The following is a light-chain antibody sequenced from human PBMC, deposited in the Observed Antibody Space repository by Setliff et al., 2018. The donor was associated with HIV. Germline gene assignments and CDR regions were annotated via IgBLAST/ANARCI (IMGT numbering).Light chain of an antibody. V-gene: IGLV9-49*01. CDR3: GADHGSGSNFVYV. Sequence: QSVLTQPPSASASLGASVTLTCTLSSGYSNYEVDWYQQRPGKGPRFVMRVGTGGIVGSKGDGIPDRFSVLGSGLNRSLTIKNIHEEDESGYHCGADHGSGSNFVYVFGTGTKVTVL. CDR2: VGTGGIVG. J-gene: IGLJ1*01. CDR1: SGYSNYE.